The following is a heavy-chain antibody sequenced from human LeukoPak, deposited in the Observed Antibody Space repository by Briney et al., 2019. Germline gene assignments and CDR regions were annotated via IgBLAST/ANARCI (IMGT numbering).Heavy chain of an antibody. J-gene: IGHJ4*02. D-gene: IGHD3-9*01. CDR1: GGSISGYY. CDR2: INHSGST. CDR3: ARGGIWYYDILTGYSFDY. Sequence: SETLSLTCAVYGGSISGYYWSWIRQPPGKGLEWIGEINHSGSTNYNPSLKSRVTISVDTSKNQFSLKLSSVTAADTAVYYCARGGIWYYDILTGYSFDYWGQGTLVTVSS. V-gene: IGHV4-34*01.